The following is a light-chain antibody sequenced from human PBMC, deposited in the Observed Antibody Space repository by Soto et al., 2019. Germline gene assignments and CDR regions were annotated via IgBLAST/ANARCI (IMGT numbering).Light chain of an antibody. J-gene: IGLJ1*01. V-gene: IGLV2-14*01. CDR1: SSDVGDYNY. CDR3: SSYTSSGTRV. CDR2: DVS. Sequence: QSALTQPASVSGSPGQSITISCTGTSSDVGDYNYVSWYQQHPGKAPKLMIFDVSNRPSGVSNRFSGSKSGNTASLTISGLQAVDEADYYCSSYTSSGTRVFGTGTKLTVL.